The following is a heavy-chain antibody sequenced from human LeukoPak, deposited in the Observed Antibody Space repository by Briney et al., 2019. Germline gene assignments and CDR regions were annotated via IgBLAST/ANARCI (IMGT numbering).Heavy chain of an antibody. D-gene: IGHD5-18*01. CDR1: GGSISSYY. Sequence: SETLSLTCTVSGGSISSYYWSWIRQPPGKGLEWIGYIYYSGSTNYNPSLKSRVTISVDTSKNQFSLKLSSVTAADTAVYYCAKTRIQLWYFDYWGQGTLVTVSS. V-gene: IGHV4-59*01. CDR2: IYYSGST. J-gene: IGHJ4*02. CDR3: AKTRIQLWYFDY.